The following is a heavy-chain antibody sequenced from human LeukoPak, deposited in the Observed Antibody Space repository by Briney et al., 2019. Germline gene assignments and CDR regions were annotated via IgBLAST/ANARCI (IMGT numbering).Heavy chain of an antibody. CDR3: AGGSPGGTTVVIWGGYYYYYGMDV. V-gene: IGHV4-59*01. CDR1: GGSISSYY. CDR2: IYYSGST. Sequence: SETLSLTCTVSGGSISSYYWSWIRQPPGKGLEWIGYIYYSGSTNYNPSLKSRVTISVDTSKNQFSLKLSSVTAADTAVYYCAGGSPGGTTVVIWGGYYYYYGMDVWGQGTTVTVPS. J-gene: IGHJ6*02. D-gene: IGHD4-23*01.